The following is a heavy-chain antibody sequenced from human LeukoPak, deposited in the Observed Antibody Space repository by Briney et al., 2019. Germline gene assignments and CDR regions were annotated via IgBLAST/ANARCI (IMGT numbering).Heavy chain of an antibody. V-gene: IGHV4-59*08. Sequence: SGTLSLTCTVSGGSISRYYWSWIRQPPGKGLEWIGYIDDSGRTNYNPSLKSRVTISVATSKNQFSLKLISESAADTAVYYCARHGGAYSFDYWGQGTLVTVS. CDR2: IDDSGRT. CDR1: GGSISRYY. J-gene: IGHJ4*02. CDR3: ARHGGAYSFDY. D-gene: IGHD2-21*01.